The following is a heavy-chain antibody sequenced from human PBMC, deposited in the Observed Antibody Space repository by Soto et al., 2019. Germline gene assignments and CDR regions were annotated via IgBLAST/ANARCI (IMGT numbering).Heavy chain of an antibody. Sequence: PSVKVSCKASGYTFTSYDINWVRQATGQGFEYLGWMNPNSGNTGYVKKFQGRVTMTRDTSMSTAYMELSSLRSEDTAVYYCARTYDSSGYYSYYHYYGMDVWGQGTTVTVS. CDR2: MNPNSGNT. J-gene: IGHJ6*02. D-gene: IGHD3-22*01. CDR3: ARTYDSSGYYSYYHYYGMDV. CDR1: GYTFTSYD. V-gene: IGHV1-8*01.